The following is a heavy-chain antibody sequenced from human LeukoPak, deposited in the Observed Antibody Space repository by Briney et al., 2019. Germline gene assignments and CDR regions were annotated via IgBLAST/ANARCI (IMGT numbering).Heavy chain of an antibody. CDR2: ISGSGGST. CDR1: GFTFSSCE. Sequence: PGGSLRLSCAASGFTFSSCEMNWVRQAPGKGLEWVSAISGSGGSTYYADSVKGRFTISRDNSKNTLFLQMNSLRAEDTAVYYCAKRRGLELLYYYYMDVWGKGTTVTVSS. V-gene: IGHV3-23*01. CDR3: AKRRGLELLYYYYMDV. D-gene: IGHD1-7*01. J-gene: IGHJ6*03.